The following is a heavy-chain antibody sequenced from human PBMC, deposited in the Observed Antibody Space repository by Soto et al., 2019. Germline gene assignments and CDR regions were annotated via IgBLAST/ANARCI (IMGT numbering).Heavy chain of an antibody. CDR3: VRGSSCTPSTCYNLAWFAP. Sequence: PGGSLRLSCAASGFTFSNAWMSWVRQAPGKGLGWVGRIKSKTDGGTTDYAAPVKGRFTISRDDSKNTLYLQMNSLKADDTAVYYCVRGSSCTPSTCYNLAWFAPWGQGTLVTVSS. V-gene: IGHV3-15*01. CDR2: IKSKTDGGTT. D-gene: IGHD2-2*01. CDR1: GFTFSNAW. J-gene: IGHJ5*02.